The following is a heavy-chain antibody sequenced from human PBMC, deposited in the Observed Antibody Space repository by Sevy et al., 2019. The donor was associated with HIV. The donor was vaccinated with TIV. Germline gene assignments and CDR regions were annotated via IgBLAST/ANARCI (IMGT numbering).Heavy chain of an antibody. Sequence: GGSLRLSCVASGFTFSDHYMEWVRQAPGKGLEWVGRTRNKADGYTTEYAASVKGRFTISRDDSKNSLYVQRNSLKTEETAVYYCATHAGIAAAGRVFDYWGQGTLVTVSS. CDR2: TRNKADGYTT. V-gene: IGHV3-72*01. CDR1: GFTFSDHY. D-gene: IGHD6-13*01. J-gene: IGHJ4*02. CDR3: ATHAGIAAAGRVFDY.